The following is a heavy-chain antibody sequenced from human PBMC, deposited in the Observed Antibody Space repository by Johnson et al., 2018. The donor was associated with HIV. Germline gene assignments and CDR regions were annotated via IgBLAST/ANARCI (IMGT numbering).Heavy chain of an antibody. CDR3: ARDHSRDEAFDI. CDR1: GFIVRSNY. Sequence: MLLVESGGGLVQPGGSLRLSCAASGFIVRSNYMNWVRQAPGKGLEWVANIKQDGSEKYYVDSVKGRFTISRDNANNSLYLQMNSLRAEDTAVYYCARDHSRDEAFDIWGQGTMVTVSS. V-gene: IGHV3-7*01. J-gene: IGHJ3*02. D-gene: IGHD5-24*01. CDR2: IKQDGSEK.